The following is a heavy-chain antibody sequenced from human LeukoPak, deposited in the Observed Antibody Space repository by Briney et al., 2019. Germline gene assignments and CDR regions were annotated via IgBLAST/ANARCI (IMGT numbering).Heavy chain of an antibody. CDR2: ISGRGDST. Sequence: GGSLRLSCAASGYTFSTYAMSWVRQAPGKGLQWVSAISGRGDSTYYGDSVKGRFTISRDNSKNTLYLQMDSLRAEDTAVYYCAKVLTGDSAFDIWGQGTMVTVSS. J-gene: IGHJ3*02. V-gene: IGHV3-23*01. CDR1: GYTFSTYA. CDR3: AKVLTGDSAFDI. D-gene: IGHD7-27*01.